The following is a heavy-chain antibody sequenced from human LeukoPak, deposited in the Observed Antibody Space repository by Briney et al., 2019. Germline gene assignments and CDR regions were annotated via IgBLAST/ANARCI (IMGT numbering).Heavy chain of an antibody. V-gene: IGHV3-74*01. CDR2: ISPTGSTT. CDR1: GFSFIGHW. CDR3: ARGPSSNWSGLDF. Sequence: GGSLRLSCAASGFSFIGHWMHWARQLPGKGLVWVSRISPTGSTTSYADSVRGRFTVSRDNAKNTLYLQVNNLRAEDTAVYYCARGPSSNWSGLDFWGQGTLLTVSS. J-gene: IGHJ4*02. D-gene: IGHD6-13*01.